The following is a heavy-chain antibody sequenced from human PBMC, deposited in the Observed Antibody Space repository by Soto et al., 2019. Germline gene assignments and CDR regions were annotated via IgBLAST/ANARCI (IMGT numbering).Heavy chain of an antibody. CDR1: GGSIRSGGYY. Sequence: QVQLQESGPGLVKPSQTLSLSCTVSGGSIRSGGYYWTWIRQHPGKGLEWIGYTYYSGYTNYNPSLKSRVTISVDASKNQFSVKLRSVTAADTAVYYCARVLSTAAVDYWGQGTLVTVSS. CDR3: ARVLSTAAVDY. D-gene: IGHD6-13*01. V-gene: IGHV4-31*03. J-gene: IGHJ4*02. CDR2: TYYSGYT.